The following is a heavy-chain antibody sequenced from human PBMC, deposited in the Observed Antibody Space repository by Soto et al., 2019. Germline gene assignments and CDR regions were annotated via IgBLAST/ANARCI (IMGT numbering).Heavy chain of an antibody. Sequence: SETLSLTCTVSGGSISSSSYYWGWIRQPPGKGLEWIGSIYYSGSTYYNPSLNSRVTISVVTSKNQFSLKLSSVTAADTAVYYCAKGGSGSYSNAFDIWGQGTMVTVSS. CDR3: AKGGSGSYSNAFDI. V-gene: IGHV4-39*01. J-gene: IGHJ3*02. D-gene: IGHD3-10*01. CDR2: IYYSGST. CDR1: GGSISSSSYY.